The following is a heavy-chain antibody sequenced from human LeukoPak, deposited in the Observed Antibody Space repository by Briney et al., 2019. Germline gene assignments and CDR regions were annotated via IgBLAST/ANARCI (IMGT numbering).Heavy chain of an antibody. CDR1: GFTFSSYG. Sequence: PGGSLRLPCAASGFTFSSYGMHWVRQAPGKGLEWVAVISYDGSNKYYADSVKGRFTISRDNSKNTLYLQMNSLRAEDTAVYYCAKGYLGVVYYFDYWGQGTLVTVSS. D-gene: IGHD3-3*01. J-gene: IGHJ4*02. V-gene: IGHV3-30*18. CDR2: ISYDGSNK. CDR3: AKGYLGVVYYFDY.